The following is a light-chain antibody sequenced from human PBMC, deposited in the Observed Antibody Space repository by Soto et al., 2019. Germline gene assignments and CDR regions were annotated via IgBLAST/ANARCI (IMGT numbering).Light chain of an antibody. J-gene: IGKJ1*01. Sequence: EIVLTQSPGTLSFSPGERATLSCRASHSVSRNLAWYQQKPGQAPRLLIYGASTRATGIPARFSGSGSGTEFTLTISSLPPDDFATYYCQQYNSYWTFGQGTKVDI. V-gene: IGKV3D-15*01. CDR2: GAS. CDR3: QQYNSYWT. CDR1: HSVSRN.